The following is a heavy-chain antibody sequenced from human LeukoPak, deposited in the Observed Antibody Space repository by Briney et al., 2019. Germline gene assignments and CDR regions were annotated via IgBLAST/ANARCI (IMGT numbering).Heavy chain of an antibody. CDR3: ARGPVVVPAGRYWYFDL. CDR2: INTNTGNP. V-gene: IGHV7-4-1*02. J-gene: IGHJ2*01. D-gene: IGHD2-2*01. Sequence: ASVKVSCKASGYTFTSYAMNWVRQAPGQGLEWMGWINTNTGNPTYAQGFTGRLVFSLDTSVSTAYLQISSLKAEDTAVYYCARGPVVVPAGRYWYFDLWGRGTLVTVSS. CDR1: GYTFTSYA.